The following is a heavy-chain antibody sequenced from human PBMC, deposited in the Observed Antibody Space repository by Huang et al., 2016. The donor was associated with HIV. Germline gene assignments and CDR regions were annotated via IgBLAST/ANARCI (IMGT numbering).Heavy chain of an antibody. J-gene: IGHJ5*02. CDR2: INYTGSS. CDR3: GRESTFGRGWYDDWFDP. Sequence: QVQLQESGPGLLKPSETLTLTCSVSGAHLSIHHWAWIRQAPGKGLQWIGSINYTGSSNDNPSHQSRVTRLIDTATSVISLMLSDVTSANTADYVGGRESTFGRGWYDDWFDPWGQGTRVTVSS. D-gene: IGHD6-19*01. CDR1: GAHLSIHH. V-gene: IGHV4-59*11.